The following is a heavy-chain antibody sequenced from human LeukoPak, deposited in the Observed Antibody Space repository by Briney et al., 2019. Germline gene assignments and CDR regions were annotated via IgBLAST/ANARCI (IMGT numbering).Heavy chain of an antibody. J-gene: IGHJ5*02. CDR1: GYTFTRYY. CDR3: ARAIIVVVPAAISWFDP. CDR2: INPNSGGT. D-gene: IGHD2-2*01. Sequence: ASVKVSCQSCGYTFTRYYMHWVRQAPGRGREWMGWINPNSGGTNYAQKFQGRVTMTRDTSISTAYMELSRLRSDDTAVYYCARAIIVVVPAAISWFDPWGQGTLVTVSS. V-gene: IGHV1-2*02.